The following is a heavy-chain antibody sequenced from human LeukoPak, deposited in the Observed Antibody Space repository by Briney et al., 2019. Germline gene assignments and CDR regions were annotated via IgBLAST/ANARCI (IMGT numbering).Heavy chain of an antibody. CDR1: GFTFSKED. D-gene: IGHD2-15*01. CDR3: TKEFCGSRAACAGGSYYDF. Sequence: GGSLRLFCEASGFTFSKEDFHWVRQAPGKGLELVATIGVTGDTYYADSVKARFTISREDAANSLYLQMRSLGAGDTALYYCTKEFCGSRAACAGGSYYDFWGRGALVTVSS. CDR2: IGVTGDT. J-gene: IGHJ2*01. V-gene: IGHV3-13*01.